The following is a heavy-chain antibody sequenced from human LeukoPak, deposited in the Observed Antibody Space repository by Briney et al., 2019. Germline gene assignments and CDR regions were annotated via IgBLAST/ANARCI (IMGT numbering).Heavy chain of an antibody. J-gene: IGHJ4*02. V-gene: IGHV3-64*01. CDR3: ARRAGSNWYMDY. CDR2: ISSNGGST. Sequence: GGSLRLSCAASGFTFSSFAMHWVRQAPGKGLEYVPAISSNGGSTYYANSVKGRFTISRDNSKNTLYLQMGSLRVEDVAVYYCARRAGSNWYMDYWGQGTLVTVSS. D-gene: IGHD6-13*01. CDR1: GFTFSSFA.